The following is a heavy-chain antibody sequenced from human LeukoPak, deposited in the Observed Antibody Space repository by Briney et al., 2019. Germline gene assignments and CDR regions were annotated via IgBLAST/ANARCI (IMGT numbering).Heavy chain of an antibody. V-gene: IGHV1-2*02. CDR2: INPNSGGT. D-gene: IGHD3-22*01. J-gene: IGHJ5*02. CDR3: ARESSTRITMIVVVITGWFDP. CDR1: GYTXTGYY. Sequence: GASVKVSCKASGYTXTGYYMHWVRQAPGQGLEWMGWINPNSGGTNYAQKFQGRVTMTRDTSISTAYMELSRLRSDDTAVYYCARESSTRITMIVVVITGWFDPWGQGTLVTVSS.